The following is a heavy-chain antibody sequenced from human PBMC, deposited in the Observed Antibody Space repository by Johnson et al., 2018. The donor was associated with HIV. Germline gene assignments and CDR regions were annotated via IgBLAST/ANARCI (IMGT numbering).Heavy chain of an antibody. D-gene: IGHD4-23*01. V-gene: IGHV3-66*01. CDR3: ARERTGYGGHDAFDI. CDR1: GFTVSSNY. J-gene: IGHJ3*02. CDR2: IYSGGST. Sequence: VQLVESGGGLVQPGGSLRLSCAASGFTVSSNYMSWVRQAPGKGLEWVSVIYSGGSTYYADSVKGRFTISRDNPKNTLYLQINSMRAEDTAVYRCARERTGYGGHDAFDIWGQGTMVTVSS.